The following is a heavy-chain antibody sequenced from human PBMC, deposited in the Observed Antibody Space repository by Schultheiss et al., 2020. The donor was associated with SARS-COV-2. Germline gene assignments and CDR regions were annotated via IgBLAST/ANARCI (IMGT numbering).Heavy chain of an antibody. CDR2: ISYDGSNK. CDR3: GGGPTTYYYYGMDV. CDR1: GFTFSSYS. J-gene: IGHJ6*02. D-gene: IGHD1-1*01. V-gene: IGHV3-30*03. Sequence: GGSLRLSCAASGFTFSSYSMNWVRQAPGKGLEWVAVISYDGSNKYYADSVKGRFTISRDNSKNTLYLQMNSLRAEDTAVYYCGGGPTTYYYYGMDVWGRGTTVTVSS.